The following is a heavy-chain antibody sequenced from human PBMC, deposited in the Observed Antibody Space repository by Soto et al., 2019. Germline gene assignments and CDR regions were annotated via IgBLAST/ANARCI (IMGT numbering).Heavy chain of an antibody. CDR1: GGSFSGYY. V-gene: IGHV4-34*01. CDR2: INHSGST. J-gene: IGHJ5*02. D-gene: IGHD2-15*01. Sequence: QVQLQQWGAGLLKPSETLSLTCAVYGGSFSGYYWSWIRQPPGKGLEWIGEINHSGSTNYNPSLKSRVTISVDTSKNQFSLKLSSVTAADTAVYYCGGAWWPRWFDPWGQGTLVTVSS. CDR3: GGAWWPRWFDP.